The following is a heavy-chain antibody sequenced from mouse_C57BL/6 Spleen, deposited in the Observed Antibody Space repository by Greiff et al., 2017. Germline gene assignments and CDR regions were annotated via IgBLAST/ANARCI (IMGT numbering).Heavy chain of an antibody. J-gene: IGHJ4*01. Sequence: EVKVVESGGGLVKPGGSLKLSCAASGFTFSDYGMHWVRQAPEKGLEWVAYISSGSSTIYYADTVKGRFTISIDNAKNTLFLQMTSLRSEDTAMYYCARHDYDGYAMDYWCQGTSVTVSS. D-gene: IGHD2-4*01. CDR2: ISSGSSTI. CDR1: GFTFSDYG. V-gene: IGHV5-17*01. CDR3: ARHDYDGYAMDY.